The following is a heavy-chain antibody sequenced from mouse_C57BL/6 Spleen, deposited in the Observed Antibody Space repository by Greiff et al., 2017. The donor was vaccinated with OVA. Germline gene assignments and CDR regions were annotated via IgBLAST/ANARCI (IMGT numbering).Heavy chain of an antibody. Sequence: QVQLQQPGAELVMPGASVKLSCKASGYTFTSYWMSWVKQRPGQGLEWIGEIDPSDSYTNYNQKFKGKSTLTVDKSSSTAYMQLSSLTSEDSAVYYWASLYEYGAWMAYWGQGTLVTVSA. CDR2: IDPSDSYT. CDR3: ASLYEYGAWMAY. V-gene: IGHV1-69*01. J-gene: IGHJ3*01. CDR1: GYTFTSYW. D-gene: IGHD2-4*01.